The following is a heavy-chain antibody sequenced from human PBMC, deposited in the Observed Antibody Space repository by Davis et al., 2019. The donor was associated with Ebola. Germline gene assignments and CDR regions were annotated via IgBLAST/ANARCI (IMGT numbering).Heavy chain of an antibody. CDR3: AKGIEGCGPECYILGY. D-gene: IGHD1-26*01. J-gene: IGHJ4*02. CDR2: ISSDGEKS. Sequence: PRRSLRPSCAASGFTLSSYGTHWARQAPGKGLEWVALISSDGEKSRLANSMQGRFSISRHNSTNTLYLQMDRLRTEETAVYYCAKGIEGCGPECYILGYWGQGTVVTVSS. V-gene: IGHV3-30*18. CDR1: GFTLSSYG.